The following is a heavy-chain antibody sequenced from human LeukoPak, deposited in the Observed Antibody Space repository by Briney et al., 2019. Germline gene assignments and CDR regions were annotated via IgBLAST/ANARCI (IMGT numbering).Heavy chain of an antibody. CDR3: ARATYYDSSGYYDAFDI. Sequence: SVKVSCKASGGTFSSYAISWVRQAPGQGLEWMGGIIPIFGTANYARKFQGRGTFTTDESTSTAYMELSSLRSADTAVYYCARATYYDSSGYYDAFDIWGQGTMVTVSS. D-gene: IGHD3-22*01. J-gene: IGHJ3*02. CDR2: IIPIFGTA. CDR1: GGTFSSYA. V-gene: IGHV1-69*05.